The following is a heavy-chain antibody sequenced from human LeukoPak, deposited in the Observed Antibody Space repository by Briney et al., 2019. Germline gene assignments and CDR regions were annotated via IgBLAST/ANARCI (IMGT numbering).Heavy chain of an antibody. V-gene: IGHV4-38-2*02. Sequence: NTSETLSLTCTVSDYSIRSDYYWGWIRQPPGKGLEWIGSINHSGSTYYNPSLKSRVTISLDTSKNQFSLKLSSVTAADTAVYYCARETSQKGAHYMDVWGKGTTVTISS. CDR1: DYSIRSDYY. CDR2: INHSGST. J-gene: IGHJ6*03. CDR3: ARETSQKGAHYMDV. D-gene: IGHD3-16*01.